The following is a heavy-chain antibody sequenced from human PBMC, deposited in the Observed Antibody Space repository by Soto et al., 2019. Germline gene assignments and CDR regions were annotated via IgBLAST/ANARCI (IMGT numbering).Heavy chain of an antibody. CDR3: ASGYNYGSSFDY. CDR2: IYYSGST. V-gene: IGHV4-31*03. D-gene: IGHD5-18*01. Sequence: PSETLSLTCTVSGGSISSSSYYWSWIRQHPGKGLEWIGYIYYSGSTHYNPSLQSRVTISLDTSKNPFYLKLSSVTAADTAVYYCASGYNYGSSFDYWGQGTLVTVSS. CDR1: GGSISSSSYY. J-gene: IGHJ4*02.